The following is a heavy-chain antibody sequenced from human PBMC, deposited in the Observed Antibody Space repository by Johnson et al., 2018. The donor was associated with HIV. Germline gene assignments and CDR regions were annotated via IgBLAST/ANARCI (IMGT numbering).Heavy chain of an antibody. V-gene: IGHV3-15*01. J-gene: IGHJ3*02. Sequence: VQLVESGGGLVQPGGSLRLSCAASGFTFSNAWMSWVRQAPGKGLEWVGSIKSKTDGGTTDYAAPVKGRFTISRDNSKNTLYLQMNSLRAEDTAMYYCSRSSTVVTPHDIWGQGTMVTVSS. CDR1: GFTFSNAW. D-gene: IGHD4-23*01. CDR3: SRSSTVVTPHDI. CDR2: IKSKTDGGTT.